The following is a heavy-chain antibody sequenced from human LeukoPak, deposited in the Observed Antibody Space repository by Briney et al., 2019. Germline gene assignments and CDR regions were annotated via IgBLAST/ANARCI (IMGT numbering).Heavy chain of an antibody. CDR3: ARWGSLMVYYGMDV. V-gene: IGHV4-34*01. J-gene: IGHJ6*02. CDR2: INHSGST. CDR1: GGSFSGYY. D-gene: IGHD3-10*01. Sequence: SVTLSLACAVYGGSFSGYYWSWIRQPPGKGLEWIGEINHSGSTNYNPSLKSRVTISVDTSKNQFSLKLSSVTAADTAVYYCARWGSLMVYYGMDVWGQGTTVTVSS.